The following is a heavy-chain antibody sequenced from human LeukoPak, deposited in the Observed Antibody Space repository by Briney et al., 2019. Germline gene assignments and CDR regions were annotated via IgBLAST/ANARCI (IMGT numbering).Heavy chain of an antibody. CDR1: GFTFSDYS. V-gene: IGHV3-48*02. CDR3: ARDSGRSFDY. J-gene: IGHJ4*02. CDR2: ITSSSSTI. Sequence: GGSLRLSCAASGFTFSDYSVNWVRQAPGKGLEWVSYITSSSSTIYYADSVKGRFTISRDNAKNSLFLQMNSLRDEDTAVYYCARDSGRSFDYWGQGTLVTVS. D-gene: IGHD2-8*02.